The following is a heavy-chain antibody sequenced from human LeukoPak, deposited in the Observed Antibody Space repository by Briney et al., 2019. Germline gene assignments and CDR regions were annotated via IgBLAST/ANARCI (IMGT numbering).Heavy chain of an antibody. V-gene: IGHV4-4*02. J-gene: IGHJ4*02. CDR2: IYHSGGT. D-gene: IGHD3-10*01. CDR3: ARSRKIRPILWLGESFIPSYFDY. CDR1: GDSITNDNW. Sequence: SGTLSLTCTVSGDSITNDNWWSWVRQPPGNGLEWIGEIYHSGGTNYNPSLKSRVTISVDTSKNQFSLKLSSVTAADTAVYYCARSRKIRPILWLGESFIPSYFDYWGQGTLVTVSS.